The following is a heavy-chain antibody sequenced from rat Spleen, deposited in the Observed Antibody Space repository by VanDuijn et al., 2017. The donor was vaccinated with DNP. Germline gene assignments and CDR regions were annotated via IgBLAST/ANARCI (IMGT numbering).Heavy chain of an antibody. D-gene: IGHD1-2*01. CDR3: ATGSSYGFAN. CDR2: ISYDGRST. CDR1: GFTFSNYG. J-gene: IGHJ3*01. V-gene: IGHV5-29*01. Sequence: EVQLVESGGGLVQPGRSLKLSCAASGFTFSNYGMAWVRQAPTKGLEWVASISYDGRSTYYGDSVKGRFTMSSDDARSTLYLQMDSLRSEDTATYYCATGSSYGFANWGQGTLVTVSS.